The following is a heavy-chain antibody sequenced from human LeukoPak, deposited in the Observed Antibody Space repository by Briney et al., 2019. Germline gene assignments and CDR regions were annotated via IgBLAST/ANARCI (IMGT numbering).Heavy chain of an antibody. J-gene: IGHJ4*02. CDR1: GFTVSNAR. V-gene: IGHV3-15*04. Sequence: NPGGSLRLSCAVSGFTVSNARMNWVRQAPGGGLEWIGRIGSKNDGGTTDYAAPVKGRFTISRDDSKNTVILHMNSLKTEDTAVYYCATVPGITAFGEVIDYWGQGTLVTISS. CDR2: IGSKNDGGTT. CDR3: ATVPGITAFGEVIDY. D-gene: IGHD3-3*01.